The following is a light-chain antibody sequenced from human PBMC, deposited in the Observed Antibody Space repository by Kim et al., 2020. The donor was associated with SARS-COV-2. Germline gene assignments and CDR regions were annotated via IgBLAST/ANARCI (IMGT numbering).Light chain of an antibody. J-gene: IGKJ2*01. V-gene: IGKV1-33*01. Sequence: DIQMTQSPSSLSASVGDRVTITCRASQDINNNLNWYQRKPGKAPKLLISDTSNLETGVPSRFSGSGSGTDFTFTISSLQPEDIATYNCQQSDSLPPTFGQGTKLEIK. CDR2: DTS. CDR1: QDINNN. CDR3: QQSDSLPPT.